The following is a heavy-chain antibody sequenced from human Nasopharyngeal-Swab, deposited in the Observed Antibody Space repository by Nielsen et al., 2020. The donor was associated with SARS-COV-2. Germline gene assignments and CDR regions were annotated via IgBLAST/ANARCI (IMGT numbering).Heavy chain of an antibody. CDR1: GFSFDNYW. V-gene: IGHV3-53*01. Sequence: GESLKISCAASGFSFDNYWMSWVRQAPGKGLEWVSVIYSGGSTYYADSVKGRFTISRDNSKNTLYLQMNSLRAEDTAVYYCARDLGSLGTDYWGQGTLVTVSS. J-gene: IGHJ4*02. D-gene: IGHD7-27*01. CDR2: IYSGGST. CDR3: ARDLGSLGTDY.